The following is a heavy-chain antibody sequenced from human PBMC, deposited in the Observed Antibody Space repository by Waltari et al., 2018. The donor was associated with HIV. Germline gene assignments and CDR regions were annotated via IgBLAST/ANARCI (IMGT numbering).Heavy chain of an antibody. CDR3: STGEQAADTRRAFHI. CDR1: GFSVRRYS. J-gene: IGHJ3*02. CDR2: IYRGGSI. V-gene: IGHV3-53*01. Sequence: EGQLGDSGGDLFRPGGDLSRACPGRGFSVRRYSMSWVRQAPGKGLEWVSIIYRGGSIYYADSVKGRFTISRDSSKNTPYLQMNSLRVEDTAVYYCSTGEQAADTRRAFHIWGQGTMVTV. D-gene: IGHD6-13*01.